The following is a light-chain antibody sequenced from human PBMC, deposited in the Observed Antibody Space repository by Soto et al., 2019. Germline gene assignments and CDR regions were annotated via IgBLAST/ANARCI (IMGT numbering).Light chain of an antibody. CDR2: EAS. J-gene: IGKJ5*01. CDR1: HDISTY. Sequence: DIQSSQSPSLLSASVGDRVTITCRASHDISTYLAWYQQKPGKAPKLMIYEASTLQSGVPSRFSGSGSGTEFTLTISGLVKEDVATYHGQQHNTLTFTFGQGTRLEIK. CDR3: QQHNTLTFT. V-gene: IGKV1-9*01.